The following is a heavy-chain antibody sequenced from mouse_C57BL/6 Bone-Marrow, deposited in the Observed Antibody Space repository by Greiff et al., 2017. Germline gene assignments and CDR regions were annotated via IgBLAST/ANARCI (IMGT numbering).Heavy chain of an antibody. CDR2: INPSSGYT. J-gene: IGHJ3*01. V-gene: IGHV1-4*01. CDR1: GYTFTSYT. CDR3: ARSPRFAY. Sequence: QVQLQQSGAELARPGASVKMSCKASGYTFTSYTMHWVKQKPGQGLEWIGYINPSSGYTKYNQKFKDKATLTADKSSSTAYMQQSSLTSEDSAVYYCARSPRFAYWGQGTLVTVSA.